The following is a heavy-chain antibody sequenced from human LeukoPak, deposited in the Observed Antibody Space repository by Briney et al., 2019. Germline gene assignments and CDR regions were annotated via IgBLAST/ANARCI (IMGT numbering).Heavy chain of an antibody. Sequence: ASVKVSCKASGYTFTGYYMHWVRQAPGQGLEWMGRINPNSGGTNYAQKFQGRVTMTRDTSISTAYMELSRLRSDDTAVYYCARREYSYGYHFDYWGQGTLVTLSS. CDR3: ARREYSYGYHFDY. CDR1: GYTFTGYY. V-gene: IGHV1-2*06. D-gene: IGHD5-18*01. J-gene: IGHJ4*02. CDR2: INPNSGGT.